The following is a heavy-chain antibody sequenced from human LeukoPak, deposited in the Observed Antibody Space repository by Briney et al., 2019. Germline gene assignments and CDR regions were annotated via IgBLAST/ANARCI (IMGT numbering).Heavy chain of an antibody. Sequence: SDTLSLTCAVSGYSISSSNWWGWIRQPPGKGLEWIGYIYYSGSTYYNPPLKSRVTMSVDTSKNQFSLKLSSVTAVDTAVYYCARSPNRSGFGEFPDIWGQGTMVTVSS. CDR3: ARSPNRSGFGEFPDI. D-gene: IGHD3-10*01. CDR2: IYYSGST. CDR1: GYSISSSNW. J-gene: IGHJ3*02. V-gene: IGHV4-28*01.